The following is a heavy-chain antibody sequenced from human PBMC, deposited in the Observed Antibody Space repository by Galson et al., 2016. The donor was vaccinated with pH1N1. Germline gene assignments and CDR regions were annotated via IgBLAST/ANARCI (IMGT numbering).Heavy chain of an antibody. CDR3: ARLWYGKYIDS. CDR1: GASISGTDYY. Sequence: SETLSLTCTVSGASISGTDYYWGWIRQPPGKGLEWIANIYYSGNTYYGTSLKSRVSISIDTSKGHFSLKLTSVTAADTAVYYCARLWYGKYIDSWGQGTLVTVSS. J-gene: IGHJ4*02. V-gene: IGHV4-39*07. CDR2: IYYSGNT. D-gene: IGHD6-13*01.